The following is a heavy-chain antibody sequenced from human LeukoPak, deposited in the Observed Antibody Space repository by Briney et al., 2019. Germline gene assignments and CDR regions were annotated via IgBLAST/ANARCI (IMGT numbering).Heavy chain of an antibody. D-gene: IGHD3-22*01. CDR1: GGFISSGSYY. V-gene: IGHV4-61*02. Sequence: SQTLSPTCTVSGGFISSGSYYWSWIRQPAGKGLEWIGRIYTSGSTNYNPSLKSRVTISVDTSKNQFSLKLSSLTSADTAVYYYATEGYESSGQWVFEYSGEGTLVTVSS. J-gene: IGHJ4*02. CDR2: IYTSGST. CDR3: ATEGYESSGQWVFEY.